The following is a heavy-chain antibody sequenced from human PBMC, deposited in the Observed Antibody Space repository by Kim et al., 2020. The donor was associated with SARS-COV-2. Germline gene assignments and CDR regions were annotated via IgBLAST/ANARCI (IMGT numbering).Heavy chain of an antibody. V-gene: IGHV3-53*04. D-gene: IGHD2-21*01. CDR3: ASLATRQGPVVSANDY. CDR1: GFTVSSNY. CDR2: FYGGGSI. J-gene: IGHJ4*02. Sequence: GGSLRLSCAASGFTVSSNYMSWVRQAPGKGLEWVSAFYGGGSIYYADSVKGRFTITRHNSKNTLYLQMNSLRAEDTAVYYCASLATRQGPVVSANDYWGQGTLVTVSS.